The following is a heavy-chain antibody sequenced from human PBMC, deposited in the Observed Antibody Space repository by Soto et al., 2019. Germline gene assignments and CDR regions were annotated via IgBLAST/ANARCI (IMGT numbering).Heavy chain of an antibody. CDR2: IYYSGST. J-gene: IGHJ2*01. CDR3: ARPLQWLDYWYFDL. CDR1: GGSISSSSYY. V-gene: IGHV4-39*01. D-gene: IGHD6-19*01. Sequence: SETLSLTCTVSGGSISSSSYYWGWIRQPPGKGLEWIGSIYYSGSTYYNPSLKSRVTISVDTSKNQFSLKLSSVTAADTAVYYCARPLQWLDYWYFDLWGRGTLVT.